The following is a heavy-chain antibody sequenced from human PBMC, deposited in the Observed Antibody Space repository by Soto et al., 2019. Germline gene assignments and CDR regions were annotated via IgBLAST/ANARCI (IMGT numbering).Heavy chain of an antibody. Sequence: PWGSLRLSCAASGFTFINAWIIFVRHSPWKWREWVGRIRSKGDGETTDYAAPVRGRFTISRDDSKNTFFLQMNSLKAEDTAVYYCTTDQAGGYFYYFGVVVWGQGTTVTVSS. V-gene: IGHV3-15*01. CDR3: TTDQAGGYFYYFGVVV. J-gene: IGHJ6*02. CDR2: IRSKGDGETT. D-gene: IGHD2-15*01. CDR1: GFTFINAW.